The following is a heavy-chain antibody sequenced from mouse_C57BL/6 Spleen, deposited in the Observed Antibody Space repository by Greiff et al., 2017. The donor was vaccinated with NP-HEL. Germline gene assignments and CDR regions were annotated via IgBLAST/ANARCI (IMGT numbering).Heavy chain of an antibody. CDR2: IWSGGST. J-gene: IGHJ3*01. CDR1: GFSLTSYG. D-gene: IGHD2-3*01. CDR3: ARNSGDGFYTWFAY. V-gene: IGHV2-2*01. Sequence: VKLQESGPGLVQPSQSLSITCTVSGFSLTSYGVHWVRQSPGKGLEWLGVIWSGGSTDYNAAFISRLSISKDNSKSQVFFKMNSLQADDTAIYYCARNSGDGFYTWFAYWGQGTLVTVSA.